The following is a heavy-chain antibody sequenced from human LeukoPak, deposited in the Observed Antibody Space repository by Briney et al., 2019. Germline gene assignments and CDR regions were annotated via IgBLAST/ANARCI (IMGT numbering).Heavy chain of an antibody. Sequence: QSGGSLRLSCAASEFTFSNYAMSWVRQAPGKGLEWVANIKQDGSEKYYVDSVKGRFTISRDNAKNSLYLQMNSLRAEDTAVYYCARDLGNYYYMDVWGKGTTVTVSS. D-gene: IGHD2-15*01. CDR2: IKQDGSEK. CDR3: ARDLGNYYYMDV. J-gene: IGHJ6*03. CDR1: EFTFSNYA. V-gene: IGHV3-7*01.